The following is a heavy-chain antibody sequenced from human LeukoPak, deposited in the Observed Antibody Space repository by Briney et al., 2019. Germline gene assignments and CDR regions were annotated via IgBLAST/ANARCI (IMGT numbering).Heavy chain of an antibody. CDR3: ANDLGWIQLNLG. CDR1: GFTVSSNY. Sequence: GGSLRLSCAASGFTVSSNYMSWVRQAPGKGLEWVSVIYSGGSTYYADSVKGRFTISRDNPKNTLYLQMNSLRAEDTAIYYCANDLGWIQLNLGRGQGTLVTVSS. CDR2: IYSGGST. J-gene: IGHJ4*02. D-gene: IGHD5-18*01. V-gene: IGHV3-53*01.